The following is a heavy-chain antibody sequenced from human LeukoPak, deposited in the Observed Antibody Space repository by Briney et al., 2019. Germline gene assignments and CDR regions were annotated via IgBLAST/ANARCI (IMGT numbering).Heavy chain of an antibody. D-gene: IGHD2-15*01. CDR1: GFTVSSYS. CDR3: APSSGGSCRS. V-gene: IGHV3-21*01. J-gene: IGHJ5*02. CDR2: ISSSSSYI. Sequence: GGSLRLSGAASGFTVSSYSMSWVREAPGSGLEWVSSISSSSSYIYYADSVKGRFTISRDNAKNSLYMQMNSLRAEHTAVYYCAPSSGGSCRSWGQGTLVTVSS.